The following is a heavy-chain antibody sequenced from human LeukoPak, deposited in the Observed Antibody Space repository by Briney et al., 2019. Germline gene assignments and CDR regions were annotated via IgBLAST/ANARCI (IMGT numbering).Heavy chain of an antibody. D-gene: IGHD3-10*01. J-gene: IGHJ4*02. CDR3: AKGAGQYYYGSENYFDY. V-gene: IGHV3-23*01. CDR2: ISGSGGST. CDR1: GFTFSSYA. Sequence: GGSLRLSCAASGFTFSSYAMSWVRQAPGKGLEWVSAISGSGGSTYYADSVKGRFTISRDNSKNTPYLQMNSLRAEDTAVYYCAKGAGQYYYGSENYFDYWGRGTLVTVSS.